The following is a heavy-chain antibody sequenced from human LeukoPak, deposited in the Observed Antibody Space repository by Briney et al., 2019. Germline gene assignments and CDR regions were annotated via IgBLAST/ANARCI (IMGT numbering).Heavy chain of an antibody. J-gene: IGHJ4*02. Sequence: GGSLRLSCAASGLTLSTYWMHWVRQAPGKGLEWVSYISSSSSTIYYADSVKGRFTISRDNAKNSLYLQMNSLRDEDTAVYYCARDELSDIDYWGQGTLVTVSS. CDR1: GLTLSTYW. D-gene: IGHD3-16*02. CDR3: ARDELSDIDY. V-gene: IGHV3-48*02. CDR2: ISSSSSTI.